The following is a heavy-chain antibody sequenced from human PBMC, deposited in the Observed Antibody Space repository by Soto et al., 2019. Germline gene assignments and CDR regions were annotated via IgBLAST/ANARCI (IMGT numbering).Heavy chain of an antibody. J-gene: IGHJ4*02. CDR1: GFTFISYT. Sequence: PGGSLRLSCAVSGFTFISYTMHWGRQAPGKGLEWVARISHDGSNRYYADSVKGRFTISRDNSKNTLYLQMNSLRTEDTAVYYCASEGGHWGQGTLVTVSS. CDR3: ASEGGH. D-gene: IGHD3-16*01. V-gene: IGHV3-30-3*01. CDR2: ISHDGSNR.